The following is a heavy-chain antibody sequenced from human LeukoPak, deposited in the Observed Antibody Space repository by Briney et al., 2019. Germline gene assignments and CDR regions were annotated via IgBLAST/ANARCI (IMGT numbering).Heavy chain of an antibody. J-gene: IGHJ4*02. CDR3: AKLMLRYTYGSADY. CDR1: GFTFSNYA. V-gene: IGHV3-23*01. Sequence: GGSLRLSCAASGFTFSNYAMTWVRQAPGKGLEWVSGISAGGGTPYFADSVQGRFTISRDNSKNTLYLQMSNLRADDTAVYYCAKLMLRYTYGSADYWGQGTLVTVSS. CDR2: ISAGGGTP. D-gene: IGHD5-18*01.